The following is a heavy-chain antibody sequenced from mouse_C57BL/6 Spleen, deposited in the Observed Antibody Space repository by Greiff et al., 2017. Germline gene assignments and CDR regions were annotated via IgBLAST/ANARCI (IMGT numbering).Heavy chain of an antibody. J-gene: IGHJ3*01. CDR2: IDPSDSYT. V-gene: IGHV1-59*01. CDR3: SSNSAWFAY. CDR1: GYTFTSYW. Sequence: VQLQQPGAELVRPGTSVKLSCKASGYTFTSYWMHWVKQRPGQGLEWIGVIDPSDSYTNYNQKFKGKATLPVDTSSSTAYIQLNSLTSVDSAVYDCSSNSAWFAYWGQGTLVTVSA. D-gene: IGHD1-3*01.